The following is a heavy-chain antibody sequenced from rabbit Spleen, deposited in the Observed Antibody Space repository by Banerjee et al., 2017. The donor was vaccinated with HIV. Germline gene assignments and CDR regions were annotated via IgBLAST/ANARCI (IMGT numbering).Heavy chain of an antibody. CDR1: GLDFSSTYW. D-gene: IGHD1-1*01. V-gene: IGHV1S45*01. Sequence: QQQLVESGGDLVQPGASLTLTCTASGLDFSSTYWISWVRQAPGKGLEWIGCIVTGSGSTYYASWAKGRFIMSRTSSTTVTLQMTSLTAADTATYFCARDLVAVIGWNFNLWGPGTLVTVS. CDR3: ARDLVAVIGWNFNL. J-gene: IGHJ4*01. CDR2: IVTGSGST.